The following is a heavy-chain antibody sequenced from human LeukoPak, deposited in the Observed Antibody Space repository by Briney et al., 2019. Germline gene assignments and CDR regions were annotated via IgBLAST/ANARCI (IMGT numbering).Heavy chain of an antibody. V-gene: IGHV3-30*02. J-gene: IGHJ3*02. CDR3: AKGIWNFDVFDI. CDR2: IRYDGSNK. CDR1: GFTFSSYG. D-gene: IGHD1-7*01. Sequence: GGSLRLSCAASGFTFSSYGMHWVRQAPGKGLEWVAFIRYDGSNKYYADSVKGRFTISRDNSKNTLYLQMNSLRAEDTAVYYCAKGIWNFDVFDIGGKGKMVPVSS.